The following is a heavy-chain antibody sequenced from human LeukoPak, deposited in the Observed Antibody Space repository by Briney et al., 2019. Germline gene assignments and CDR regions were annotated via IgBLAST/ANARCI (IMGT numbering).Heavy chain of an antibody. V-gene: IGHV7-4-1*02. CDR3: AKASSRGPVRGVIIRGIDY. D-gene: IGHD3-10*01. CDR1: GYTFTSYA. CDR2: INTNTGNP. Sequence: ASVKVSCKASGYTFTSYAMNWVRQAPGQGLEWMGWINTNTGNPTYAQGFTGRFVFSLDTSVSTAYLQINSLKAEDTAVYYCAKASSRGPVRGVIIRGIDYWGQGTLVTVSS. J-gene: IGHJ4*02.